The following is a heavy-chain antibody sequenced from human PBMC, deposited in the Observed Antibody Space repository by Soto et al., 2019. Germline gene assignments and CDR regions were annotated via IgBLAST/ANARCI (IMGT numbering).Heavy chain of an antibody. Sequence: QVQLVQSGAEVKKPGASVKVSCKASGYTFTSYGISWVRQAPGQGLEWMGWISAYNGNTNYAQKLQGRATMTTDTSTSTAYMELRSLRSDDTAVYYCARLPSGSSVLKVHWFDPWGQGTLVTVSS. CDR1: GYTFTSYG. V-gene: IGHV1-18*01. CDR2: ISAYNGNT. D-gene: IGHD6-19*01. CDR3: ARLPSGSSVLKVHWFDP. J-gene: IGHJ5*02.